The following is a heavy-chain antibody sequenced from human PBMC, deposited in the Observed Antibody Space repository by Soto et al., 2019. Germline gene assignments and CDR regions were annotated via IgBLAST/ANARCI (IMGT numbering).Heavy chain of an antibody. D-gene: IGHD2-15*01. Sequence: ASVKVSCKASGYTFTSYYMHWVRQAPGQGLEWMGIINPSGGSTSYAQKFQGRVTMTRDTSTSTVYMELSSLRSEDTAVYYCATHTTCSGGSCYAEYFQHWGQGTLVTAPQ. CDR1: GYTFTSYY. V-gene: IGHV1-46*03. CDR2: INPSGGST. J-gene: IGHJ1*01. CDR3: ATHTTCSGGSCYAEYFQH.